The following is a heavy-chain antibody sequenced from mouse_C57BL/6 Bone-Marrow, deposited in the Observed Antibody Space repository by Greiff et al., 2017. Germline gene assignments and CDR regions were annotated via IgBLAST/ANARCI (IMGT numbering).Heavy chain of an antibody. CDR2: ISDGGSYT. CDR1: GFTFSSYA. J-gene: IGHJ2*01. CDR3: ARVVYYYGSSFDY. V-gene: IGHV5-4*01. D-gene: IGHD1-1*01. Sequence: EVQLVESGGGLVKPGGSLKLSCAASGFTFSSYAMSWVRQTPEKRLEWVATISDGGSYTYYPDNVKGRFTISRDNAKNNLYLQMSHLKSEDTAMYYCARVVYYYGSSFDYWGQGTTLTVSP.